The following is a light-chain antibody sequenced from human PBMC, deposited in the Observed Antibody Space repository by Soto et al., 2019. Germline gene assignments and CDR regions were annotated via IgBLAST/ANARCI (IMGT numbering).Light chain of an antibody. CDR2: EVR. CDR1: SSDVGGYDF. CDR3: SSYTSDWGV. J-gene: IGLJ1*01. V-gene: IGLV2-14*01. Sequence: QSVLTQPASVSGSVGQSITISCTGTSSDVGGYDFVSWYQHHPGKAPKLIIYEVRTRPSGVSDRFSGSKSGNTASLTISGFQAEDEADYYCSSYTSDWGVFGTGTKVTVL.